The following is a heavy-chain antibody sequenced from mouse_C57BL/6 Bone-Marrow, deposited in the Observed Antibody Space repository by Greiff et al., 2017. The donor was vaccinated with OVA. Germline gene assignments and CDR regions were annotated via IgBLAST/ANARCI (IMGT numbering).Heavy chain of an antibody. Sequence: EVQLQQSGPELVKPGASVKMSCKASGYTFTDYNLHWVKQSHGKSLEWIGYINPNNGGTSYNQKFKGKATLTVNKSSSTAYMELRSLTSEDSAVYYCARIPLGNYRDYYAMDYWGQGTSVTVSS. CDR3: ARIPLGNYRDYYAMDY. CDR1: GYTFTDYN. V-gene: IGHV1-22*01. J-gene: IGHJ4*01. D-gene: IGHD2-1*01. CDR2: INPNNGGT.